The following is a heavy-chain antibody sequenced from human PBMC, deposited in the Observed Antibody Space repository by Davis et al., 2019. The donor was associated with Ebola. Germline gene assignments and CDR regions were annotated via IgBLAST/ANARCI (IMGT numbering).Heavy chain of an antibody. Sequence: HTGGSLRLSCSASGYTVGSDFMIWARQAPGKGLEWVSRIIGDGSITNYADCVEGRFTIFRDNGKNTLYLQLHSLTAEDTAVYYCARGPTVTGTGNSFDLWGQGTGVTISS. J-gene: IGHJ3*01. CDR1: GYTVGSDF. CDR3: ARGPTVTGTGNSFDL. CDR2: IIGDGSIT. D-gene: IGHD1-1*01. V-gene: IGHV3-74*01.